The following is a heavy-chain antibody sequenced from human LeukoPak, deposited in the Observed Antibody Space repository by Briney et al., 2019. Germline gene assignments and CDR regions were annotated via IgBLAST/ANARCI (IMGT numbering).Heavy chain of an antibody. D-gene: IGHD3-10*01. CDR1: GFTFSSYG. CDR2: IWYDGSNK. J-gene: IGHJ4*02. Sequence: PGGSLRLSCAASGFTFSSYGMHWVRQAPGKGLEWVAVIWYDGSNKYYADSVKGRFTISRDNSKNTLYLQMNSLRAEDTAVYYCAKAYYYGSGSYSPFDYWGQGTLVPVSS. V-gene: IGHV3-33*06. CDR3: AKAYYYGSGSYSPFDY.